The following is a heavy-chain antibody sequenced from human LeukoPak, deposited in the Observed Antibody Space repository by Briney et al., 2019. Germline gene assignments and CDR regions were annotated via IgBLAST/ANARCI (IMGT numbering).Heavy chain of an antibody. CDR1: GFSFSSYG. D-gene: IGHD4-11*01. Sequence: PGGSLRLSCAASGFSFSSYGMQWVRQAPGKGLERVAFIQYDGSNKYYAESVKGRFTISRDNSKNTLYLQMNSLRADDTAVYYCAGDYSRTLGYWGQGTLVTVSS. CDR2: IQYDGSNK. V-gene: IGHV3-30*02. J-gene: IGHJ4*02. CDR3: AGDYSRTLGY.